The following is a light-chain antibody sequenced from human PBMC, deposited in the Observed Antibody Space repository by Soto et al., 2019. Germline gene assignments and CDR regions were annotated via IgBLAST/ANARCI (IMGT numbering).Light chain of an antibody. J-gene: IGLJ1*01. Sequence: QSVLTQPPSASGSPGQSVTISCTGTSSDVGGYNYVSWYQQHPGKAPKLMIYEVTNRPSGVPDRFSGSKSGNTASLTVSGLQAEDEADYYCSSFTCTENSYVFGTGTKVTVL. CDR2: EVT. CDR3: SSFTCTENSYV. CDR1: SSDVGGYNY. V-gene: IGLV2-8*01.